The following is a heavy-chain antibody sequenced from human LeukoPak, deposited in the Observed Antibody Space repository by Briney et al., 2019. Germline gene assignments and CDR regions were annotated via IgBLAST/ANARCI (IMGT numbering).Heavy chain of an antibody. CDR2: NTGGT. Sequence: SETLSLTCSVSGGSITNYYWSWIRLSPGKGLEWIGFNTGGTNYNPSLQSRVTMSIDTSKNQFSLKLSSVTAADTAVYYCARQGELAIDYWGQGTLVTVSS. CDR3: ARQGELAIDY. V-gene: IGHV4-59*08. J-gene: IGHJ4*02. D-gene: IGHD1-26*01. CDR1: GGSITNYY.